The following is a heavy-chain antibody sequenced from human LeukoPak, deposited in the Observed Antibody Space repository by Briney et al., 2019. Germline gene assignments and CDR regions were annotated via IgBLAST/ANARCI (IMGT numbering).Heavy chain of an antibody. CDR1: GFTFDDYT. J-gene: IGHJ4*02. V-gene: IGHV3-43*01. CDR2: ISWDGGST. D-gene: IGHD1-26*01. CDR3: AKGGRGSYYPFDY. Sequence: GGSLRLSCAASGFTFDDYTMHWVRQAPGKGLEWVSLISWDGGSTYYADSVKGQFTISRDNSKNSLYLQMNSLRTEDTALYYCAKGGRGSYYPFDYWGQGTLVTVSS.